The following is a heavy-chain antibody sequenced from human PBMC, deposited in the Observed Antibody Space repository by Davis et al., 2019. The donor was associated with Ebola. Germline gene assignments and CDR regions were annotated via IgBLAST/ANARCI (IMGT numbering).Heavy chain of an antibody. CDR2: ISSSGSTI. CDR3: ARLHVIATRGP. V-gene: IGHV3-11*01. D-gene: IGHD6-6*01. CDR1: GFTFSGYA. Sequence: GGSLRLSCAASGFTFSGYAMNWVRQAPGKGLEWVSYISSSGSTIYYADSVKGRFTISRENAKNSLYLQMNSLRAEDTSVYYCARLHVIATRGPWGQGTLVTVSS. J-gene: IGHJ5*02.